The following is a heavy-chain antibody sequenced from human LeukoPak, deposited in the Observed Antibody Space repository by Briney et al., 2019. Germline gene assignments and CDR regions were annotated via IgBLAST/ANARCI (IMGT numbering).Heavy chain of an antibody. CDR3: ARGRPG. CDR2: ISGTSSTM. V-gene: IGHV3-48*04. D-gene: IGHD3-10*01. J-gene: IGHJ4*02. Sequence: GGSLRLSRAASGFTFSSYAMSWVRQAPGKGLDWVSYISGTSSTMHYADSVKGRFTISRDNAKNSLYLQMNSLRAEDTAVYYCARGRPGWGQGTLVTVSS. CDR1: GFTFSSYA.